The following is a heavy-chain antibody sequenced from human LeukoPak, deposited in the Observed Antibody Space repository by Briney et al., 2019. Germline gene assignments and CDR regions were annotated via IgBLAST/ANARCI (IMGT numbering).Heavy chain of an antibody. V-gene: IGHV4-34*01. CDR3: ARELISSRAAFDT. CDR2: VGHSGTT. D-gene: IGHD3-10*01. CDR1: GGSLNDYL. Sequence: SETLSLTCAVYGGSLNDYLWSWIRQPPGEGLEWIGEVGHSGTTNYNPSLKSRVTISVDTSKNQFSLKLTSVTAADTAVYYCARELISSRAAFDTWGQGTVVTVSS. J-gene: IGHJ3*02.